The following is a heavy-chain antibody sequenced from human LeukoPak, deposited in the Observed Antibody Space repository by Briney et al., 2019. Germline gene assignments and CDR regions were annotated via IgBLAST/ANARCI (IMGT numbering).Heavy chain of an antibody. CDR3: ARDLGGGSYGDYHNWFDP. CDR1: GGSISSGGYS. J-gene: IGHJ5*02. CDR2: IYYSGST. Sequence: SQTLSLTCAVSGGSISSGGYSWSWIRQPPGKGLEWIGYIYYSGSTYYNPSLKSRVTISVDTSKNQFSLKLSSVTAADTAVYYCARDLGGGSYGDYHNWFDPWGQGTLVTVSS. V-gene: IGHV4-30-4*07. D-gene: IGHD4-17*01.